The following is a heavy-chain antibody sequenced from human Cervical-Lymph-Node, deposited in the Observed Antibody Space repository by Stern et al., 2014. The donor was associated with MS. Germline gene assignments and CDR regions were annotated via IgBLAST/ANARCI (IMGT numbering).Heavy chain of an antibody. V-gene: IGHV1-69*01. CDR1: GGSFSSFD. D-gene: IGHD6-13*01. Sequence: QVQLVQSGAEVKKPESSVKVSCKGSGGSFSSFDISWVRQAPGQRLEWLGEISPMFGVANYAQNFQGRVTFTADESTSTAYMELSSLRSEDTAVYYCARHQGGVAANWGQGTLVTVSS. CDR2: ISPMFGVA. J-gene: IGHJ4*02. CDR3: ARHQGGVAAN.